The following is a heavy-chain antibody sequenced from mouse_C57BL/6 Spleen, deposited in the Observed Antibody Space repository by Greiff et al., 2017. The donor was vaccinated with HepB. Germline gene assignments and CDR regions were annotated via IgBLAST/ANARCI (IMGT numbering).Heavy chain of an antibody. CDR3: ARQGVTGTWYFDV. CDR2: ISSGGSYT. Sequence: EVQGVESGGDLVKPGGSLKLSCAASGFTFSSYGMSWVRQTPDKRLEWVATISSGGSYTYYPDSVKGRFTISRDNAKNTLYLQMSSLKSEDTAMYYCARQGVTGTWYFDVWGTGTTVTVSS. V-gene: IGHV5-6*01. J-gene: IGHJ1*03. D-gene: IGHD4-1*01. CDR1: GFTFSSYG.